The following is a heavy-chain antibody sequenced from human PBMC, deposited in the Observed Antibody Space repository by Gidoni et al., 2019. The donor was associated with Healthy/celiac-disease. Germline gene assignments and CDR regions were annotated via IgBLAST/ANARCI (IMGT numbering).Heavy chain of an antibody. D-gene: IGHD3-22*01. CDR1: GFTFSNYY. J-gene: IGHJ4*02. V-gene: IGHV3-33*01. CDR2: KWYDGSNK. CDR3: ARDYGDSSFDY. Sequence: QVQLVASGGGVVQPGRSLRLSCAASGFTFSNYYRHWVRQAPGKGLEWVAVKWYDGSNKYYADSGKGRFTISRDNFKNTLYLQMNSLRAEDTAVYYCARDYGDSSFDYWGQGTLVTVSS.